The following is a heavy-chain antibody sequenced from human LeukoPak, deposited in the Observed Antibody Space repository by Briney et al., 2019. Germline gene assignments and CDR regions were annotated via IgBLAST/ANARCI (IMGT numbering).Heavy chain of an antibody. D-gene: IGHD3-22*01. Sequence: GGSLRLSCAASGFTFSSYAMSWARQAPGKGLEWVSVISGSGGSTYYADSVKGRFTISRDNSMNTLYLQMNSLRAEDTAVYYCARIPYDSSGYYNYWGQGTLVTVSS. V-gene: IGHV3-23*01. CDR2: ISGSGGST. J-gene: IGHJ4*02. CDR3: ARIPYDSSGYYNY. CDR1: GFTFSSYA.